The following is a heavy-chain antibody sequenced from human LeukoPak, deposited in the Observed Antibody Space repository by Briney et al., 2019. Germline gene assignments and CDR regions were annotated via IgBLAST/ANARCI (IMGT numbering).Heavy chain of an antibody. D-gene: IGHD6-13*01. CDR3: ARDEIIAAADNYYYYGMDV. V-gene: IGHV4-59*01. CDR2: IYYSGST. J-gene: IGHJ6*02. CDR1: GGSISSYY. Sequence: SETLSLTCTVSGGSISSYYWSWIRQPPGKGLEWIGYIYYSGSTNYNPSLKSRVTISVDTSKNQFSLKLSSVTAADTAVYYCARDEIIAAADNYYYYGMDVWGQGTTVTVSS.